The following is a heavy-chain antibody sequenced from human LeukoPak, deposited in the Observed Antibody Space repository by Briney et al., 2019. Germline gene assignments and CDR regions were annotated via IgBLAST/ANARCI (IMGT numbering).Heavy chain of an antibody. Sequence: SETLSLTCTASGGSISSYYWSWIRQPPGKGLEWIGYIYYSGSTNYNPSLKSRVTISVDTSKNQFSLKLSSVTAADTAVYYCARAGDPVDYYYYMDVWGKGTTVTVSS. V-gene: IGHV4-59*01. CDR1: GGSISSYY. CDR3: ARAGDPVDYYYYMDV. D-gene: IGHD7-27*01. J-gene: IGHJ6*03. CDR2: IYYSGST.